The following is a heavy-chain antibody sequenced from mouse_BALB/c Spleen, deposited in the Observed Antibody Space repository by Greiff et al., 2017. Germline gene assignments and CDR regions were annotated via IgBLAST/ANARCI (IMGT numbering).Heavy chain of an antibody. V-gene: IGHV1S29*02. Sequence: EVKLLESGPELVKPGASVKISCKASGYTFTDYNMHWVKQSHGKSLEWIGYIYPYNGGTGYNQKFKSKATLTVDNSSSTAYMELRSLTSEDSAVYYCARDDYDRHFAYWGQGTLVTVSA. D-gene: IGHD2-4*01. CDR3: ARDDYDRHFAY. J-gene: IGHJ3*01. CDR1: GYTFTDYN. CDR2: IYPYNGGT.